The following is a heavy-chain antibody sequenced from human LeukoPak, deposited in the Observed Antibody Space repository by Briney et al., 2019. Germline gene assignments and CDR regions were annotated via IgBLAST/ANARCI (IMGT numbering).Heavy chain of an antibody. CDR1: AYTFTCYY. J-gene: IGHJ3*02. CDR3: ARDLRARRVAFDI. Sequence: GASVKLSCKASAYTFTCYYMHWVRQAPAQGLEWMGWINPNSGGTNYAQKFQGRVTMTRDTSISTAYMELSRLRSDDTAVYYCARDLRARRVAFDIWGQGTMVTVSS. CDR2: INPNSGGT. D-gene: IGHD5/OR15-5a*01. V-gene: IGHV1-2*02.